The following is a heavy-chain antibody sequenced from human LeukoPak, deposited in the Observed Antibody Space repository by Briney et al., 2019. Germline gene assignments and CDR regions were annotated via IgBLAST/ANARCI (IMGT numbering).Heavy chain of an antibody. J-gene: IGHJ2*01. CDR3: ATPGIGDSGDWYFDL. V-gene: IGHV3-23*01. CDR1: GFTFSSYA. Sequence: PGGSLRLSCAASGFTFSSYAMSWVRQAPGKGLEWVSAISGSGGSTYYADSVKGRFTISRDNSKNTPYLQMNSLRAEDTAVYYCATPGIGDSGDWYFDLWGRGTLVTVSS. CDR2: ISGSGGST. D-gene: IGHD2-21*02.